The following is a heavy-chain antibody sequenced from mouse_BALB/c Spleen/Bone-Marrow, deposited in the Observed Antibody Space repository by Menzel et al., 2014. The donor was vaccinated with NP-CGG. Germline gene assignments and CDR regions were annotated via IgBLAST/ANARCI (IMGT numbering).Heavy chain of an antibody. J-gene: IGHJ2*01. CDR2: IDPSDSET. Sequence: QVQLQQSGAELVRPGTPVKLSCKASGYTFXSYWMNWVKQRPGRGLEWIGRIDPSDSETHYNQKFKDKATLTVDESSSTAYIQLSSLTSEDSAVYYCARWGAYFDYWGQGTTLTVSS. CDR3: ARWGAYFDY. V-gene: IGHV1-61*01. CDR1: GYTFXSYW.